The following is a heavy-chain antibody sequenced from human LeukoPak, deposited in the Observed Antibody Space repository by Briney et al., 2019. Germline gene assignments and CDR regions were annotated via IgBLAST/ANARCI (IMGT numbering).Heavy chain of an antibody. CDR1: GFTFSSYS. J-gene: IGHJ6*04. D-gene: IGHD3-16*02. V-gene: IGHV3-21*01. CDR3: AAGGVIPQDYYYGMDV. CDR2: ISSSSSYI. Sequence: GGSLRLSCAASGFTFSSYSMNWVRQAPGKGPEWVSSISSSSSYIYYADSVKGRFTISRDNAKNSPYLQMNSLRAEDTAVYYCAAGGVIPQDYYYGMDVWGKGTTVTVSS.